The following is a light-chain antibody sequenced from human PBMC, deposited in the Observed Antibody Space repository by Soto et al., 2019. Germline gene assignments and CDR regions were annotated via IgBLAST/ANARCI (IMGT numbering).Light chain of an antibody. CDR3: QQHNNWPPFT. V-gene: IGKV3-15*01. CDR2: GAS. CDR1: QSVSGN. J-gene: IGKJ2*01. Sequence: EIVMTQSPATLSVSPGERATLSCRASQSVSGNLAWYQQKPGQAPRLLIYGASTRATGIPARLSGSGSGTEFTLTISSLQSEDFGVYYRQQHNNWPPFTFGQGTKLEIK.